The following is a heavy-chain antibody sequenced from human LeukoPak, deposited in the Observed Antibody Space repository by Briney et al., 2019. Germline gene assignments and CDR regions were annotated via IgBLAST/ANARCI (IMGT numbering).Heavy chain of an antibody. CDR3: ARLGSSYDFWSGYSYYYYYYMDV. J-gene: IGHJ6*03. CDR1: GYTFTSYG. V-gene: IGHV1-18*01. CDR2: ISAYNGNT. Sequence: ASVKVSCKASGYTFTSYGISWVRQAPGQGLEWMGWISAYNGNTNYAQKLQGRVTMTTDTSTSTAYMELRSLRSDDTAVYYCARLGSSYDFWSGYSYYYYYYMDVWGKGTTVTVSS. D-gene: IGHD3-3*01.